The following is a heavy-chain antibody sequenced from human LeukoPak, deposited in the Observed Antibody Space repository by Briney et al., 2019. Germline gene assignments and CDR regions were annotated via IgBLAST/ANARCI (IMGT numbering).Heavy chain of an antibody. Sequence: GGSLRLSCAASGFTFSKYWMHWVRQAPGKWLVWVSRISNDVSSATYADSVNGPFTISTDNAKNTLYLQMNSVRDEDTGVYFCVNEGPGDLWLAYCGQGTLATVSS. CDR3: VNEGPGDLWLAY. CDR1: GFTFSKYW. V-gene: IGHV3-74*03. CDR2: ISNDVSSA. J-gene: IGHJ4*02. D-gene: IGHD3/OR15-3a*01.